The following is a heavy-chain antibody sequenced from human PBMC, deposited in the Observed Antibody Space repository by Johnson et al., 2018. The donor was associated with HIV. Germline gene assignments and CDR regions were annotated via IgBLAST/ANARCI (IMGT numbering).Heavy chain of an antibody. Sequence: VQLVESGGGAVRPGGSLRLSCAASGFSFDDYGMSWVRQAPGRGLEWIAGINWNGGSTGYADSVKGRFTISRGNAKNSLYLQMNSLRAENTAVYYCARGGYDAFDIWGQGTMVTVSS. CDR2: INWNGGST. D-gene: IGHD3-22*01. J-gene: IGHJ3*02. CDR1: GFSFDDYG. CDR3: ARGGYDAFDI. V-gene: IGHV3-20*04.